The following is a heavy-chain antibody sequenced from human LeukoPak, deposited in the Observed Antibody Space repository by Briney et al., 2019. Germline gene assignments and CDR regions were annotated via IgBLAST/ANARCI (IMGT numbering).Heavy chain of an antibody. Sequence: ASVKVSCKASGYTFTSFGITWVRQAPGQGLEWMGWISVYNGNTNYAQKLQGRVTMTTDTSTSTAYMELRSLRSDDTAVYYCARERVLGAASHNWFDPWGQGTLVTVSS. D-gene: IGHD2-15*01. CDR1: GYTFTSFG. J-gene: IGHJ5*02. CDR3: ARERVLGAASHNWFDP. V-gene: IGHV1-18*01. CDR2: ISVYNGNT.